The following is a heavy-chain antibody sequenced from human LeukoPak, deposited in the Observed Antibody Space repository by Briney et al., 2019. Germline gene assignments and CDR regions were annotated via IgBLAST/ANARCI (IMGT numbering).Heavy chain of an antibody. D-gene: IGHD6-19*01. CDR2: ISYDGSNK. J-gene: IGHJ4*02. CDR3: ARQQWLLLIWMGSFDC. V-gene: IGHV3-30-3*01. Sequence: PGRSLRLSCAASGFRFSDHAMHWVRQAPGKGLEWVAVISYDGSNKYYADSVKGRFTISRDNSKNTLYPQMNSLRTEDTAVYYCARQQWLLLIWMGSFDCWGQGALVTVSS. CDR1: GFRFSDHA.